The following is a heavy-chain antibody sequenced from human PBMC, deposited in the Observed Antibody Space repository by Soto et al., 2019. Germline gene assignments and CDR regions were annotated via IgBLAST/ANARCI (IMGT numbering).Heavy chain of an antibody. Sequence: TLSLTCTVSGGSISSYYWSWIRQPPGKGLEWIGYIYPSGMPFYNPSLRSRVTISIDRSNDQFSLNLKSVTAADTAVYYCARERGGYGLFDSWGQGTLVTVSS. CDR1: GGSISSYY. D-gene: IGHD5-18*01. J-gene: IGHJ4*02. CDR2: IYPSGMP. V-gene: IGHV4-4*08. CDR3: ARERGGYGLFDS.